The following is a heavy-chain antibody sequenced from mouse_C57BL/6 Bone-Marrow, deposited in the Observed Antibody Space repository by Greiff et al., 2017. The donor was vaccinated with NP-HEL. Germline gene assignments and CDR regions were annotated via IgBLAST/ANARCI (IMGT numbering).Heavy chain of an antibody. CDR3: AREGRLAWFAY. Sequence: QVQLQQSGAELARPGASVKLSCKASVYTFTSYGISWVKQRTGQGLEWIGEIYPRSGNTYYNEKFKGKATLTADKSSSTAYMELRSLTSEDSAVYFCAREGRLAWFAYWGQGTLVTVSA. CDR2: IYPRSGNT. J-gene: IGHJ3*01. CDR1: VYTFTSYG. D-gene: IGHD3-3*01. V-gene: IGHV1-81*01.